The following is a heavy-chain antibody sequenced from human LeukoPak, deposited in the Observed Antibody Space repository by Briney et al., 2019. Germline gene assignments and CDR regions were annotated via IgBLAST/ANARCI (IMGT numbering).Heavy chain of an antibody. D-gene: IGHD3-22*01. J-gene: IGHJ4*02. Sequence: SETLSLTCTVSGGSISSSSYYWGWIRQPPGKGLEWIGSIYYSGSTNYNPSLKSRVTISVDTSKNQFSLKLSSVTAADTAVYYCARGPGDYYDSSGRDYWGQGTLVTVSS. CDR1: GGSISSSSYY. CDR2: IYYSGST. V-gene: IGHV4-39*07. CDR3: ARGPGDYYDSSGRDY.